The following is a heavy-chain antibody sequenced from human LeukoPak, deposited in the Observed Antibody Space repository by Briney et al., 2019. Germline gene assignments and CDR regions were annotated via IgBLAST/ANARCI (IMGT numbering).Heavy chain of an antibody. CDR3: ARSVFIMDV. CDR2: IYYSGST. V-gene: IGHV4-59*01. J-gene: IGHJ6*03. D-gene: IGHD3-16*01. CDR1: GGSISSYY. Sequence: QSSETLSLTCTVSGGSISSYYWSWIRQPPGKGLEWIGYIYYSGSTNYNPSLKSRVTISVDTSKNQFSLKLSSVTAADTAVYYCARSVFIMDVWGKGTTVTISS.